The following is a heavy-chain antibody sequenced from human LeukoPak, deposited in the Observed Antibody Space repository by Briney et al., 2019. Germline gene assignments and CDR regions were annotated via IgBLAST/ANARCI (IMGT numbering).Heavy chain of an antibody. CDR3: ARDEETGFDY. CDR1: GGSISSYY. J-gene: IGHJ4*02. V-gene: IGHV4-34*01. Sequence: SETLSLTSTVSGGSISSYYWSWIRQPPGKGLEWIGEINHSGSTNYNPSLKSRVTISVDTSKNQFSLKLSSVTAADTAVYYCARDEETGFDYWGQGTLVTASS. CDR2: INHSGST.